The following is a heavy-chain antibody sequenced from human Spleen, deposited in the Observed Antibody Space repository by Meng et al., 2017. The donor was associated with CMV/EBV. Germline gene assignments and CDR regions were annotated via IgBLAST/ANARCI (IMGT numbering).Heavy chain of an antibody. CDR3: AREEGDF. CDR1: GFTFTSCW. J-gene: IGHJ4*02. CDR2: IKQDGSEA. D-gene: IGHD3-3*01. Sequence: SLGLYCVATGFTFTSCWMSWVRQAPGKGMEWVANIKQDGSEAYYEDSVKGRFTISRDNTKNSLYLQMNRLRVDDTAVYYCAREEGDFWSQGTLVTVSS. V-gene: IGHV3-7*01.